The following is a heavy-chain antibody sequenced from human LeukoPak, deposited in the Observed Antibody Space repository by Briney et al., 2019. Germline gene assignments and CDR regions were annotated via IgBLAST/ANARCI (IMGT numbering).Heavy chain of an antibody. V-gene: IGHV4-59*01. CDR3: ARGASGYSYG. Sequence: SETLSLTCTVSGGTISSYYWSWIRQPPGKGLEWIGYIYYSGSTNYNPSLKSRVTISIDTSKNQFSLNLSSVTAADTAVYYCARGASGYSYGWGQGTLVTVSS. D-gene: IGHD5-18*01. J-gene: IGHJ4*02. CDR1: GGTISSYY. CDR2: IYYSGST.